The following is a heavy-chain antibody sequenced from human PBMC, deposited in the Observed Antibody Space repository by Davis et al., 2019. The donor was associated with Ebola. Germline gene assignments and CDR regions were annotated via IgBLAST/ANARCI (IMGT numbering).Heavy chain of an antibody. V-gene: IGHV4-59*08. CDR3: ARQSRNSFDP. Sequence: MPSETLSLTCTVSGGSISSYYWSRIRQPPGKGLEWIGYIYYSGSTNYNPSLKSRVTISVDTSKNQFSLMLSSVTAADTAIYYCARQSRNSFDPWGQGTLVTVSS. D-gene: IGHD1/OR15-1a*01. CDR1: GGSISSYY. J-gene: IGHJ5*02. CDR2: IYYSGST.